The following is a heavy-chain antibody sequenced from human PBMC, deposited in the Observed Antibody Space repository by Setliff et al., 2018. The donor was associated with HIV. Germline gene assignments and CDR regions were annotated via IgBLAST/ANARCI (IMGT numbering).Heavy chain of an antibody. D-gene: IGHD6-13*01. V-gene: IGHV2-5*02. Sequence: GSGPTLVNPTQTLTLTCTFSGFSIRSNGVGVGRIRQPPGKALEWLALIYWDNDKRYSPSLKSRLTITKDTSKNQVVLKMTNMDPVDTATYYCAHSRGSSSRLEYWGQGILVTVSS. CDR3: AHSRGSSSRLEY. J-gene: IGHJ4*02. CDR1: GFSIRSNGVG. CDR2: IYWDNDK.